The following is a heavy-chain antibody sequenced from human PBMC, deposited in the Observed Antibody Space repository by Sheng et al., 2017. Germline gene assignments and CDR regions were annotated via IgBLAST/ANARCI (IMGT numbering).Heavy chain of an antibody. J-gene: IGHJ4*02. Sequence: QVQLVESGGGAVQPGRSLRLSCAASGFIFSNYGMNWVRQAPGKRLEWLAVLAHDGSNKYYADSVKGRFTISRDNSKNTLYLQMNSLRVEDTAVYYCAGSYYGSGRNYYWGQGTLVTVSS. D-gene: IGHD3-10*01. CDR2: LAHDGSNK. CDR3: AGSYYGSGRNYY. CDR1: GFIFSNYG. V-gene: IGHV3-30*03.